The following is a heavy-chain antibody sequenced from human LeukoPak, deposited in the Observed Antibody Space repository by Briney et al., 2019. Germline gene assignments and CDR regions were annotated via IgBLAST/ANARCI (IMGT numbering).Heavy chain of an antibody. D-gene: IGHD6-19*01. CDR1: GYTFTGYY. CDR3: ARDYFSSAFGRFFDP. J-gene: IGHJ5*02. CDR2: INPNSGGT. Sequence: ASVKVSCKASGYTFTGYYMHWVRQAPGQGLEWMGWINPNSGGTNYAQKFQDRLTMTRDTSITTAYLELSRLRSDDTAFYYCARDYFSSAFGRFFDPWGQGTLVTASS. V-gene: IGHV1-2*02.